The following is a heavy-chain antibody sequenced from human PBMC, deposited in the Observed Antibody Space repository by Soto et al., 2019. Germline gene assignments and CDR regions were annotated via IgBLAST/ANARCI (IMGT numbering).Heavy chain of an antibody. CDR2: ISAYNGNT. D-gene: IGHD3-3*01. Sequence: GASVKVSCKASGYTFTSYGISWVRQAPGQGLEWMGWISAYNGNTNYAQKLQGGVTMTTDTSTSTAYMELRSLRSDDTAVYYCARDGRFLEWLLSAFDIWGQGTMVTVSS. CDR1: GYTFTSYG. J-gene: IGHJ3*02. V-gene: IGHV1-18*01. CDR3: ARDGRFLEWLLSAFDI.